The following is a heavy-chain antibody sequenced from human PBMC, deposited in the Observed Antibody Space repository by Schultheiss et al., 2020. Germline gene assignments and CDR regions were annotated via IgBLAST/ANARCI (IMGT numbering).Heavy chain of an antibody. CDR2: IYYSGST. D-gene: IGHD2-21*02. CDR3: ARMTDDY. CDR1: GGSISSSSYY. V-gene: IGHV4-61*01. Sequence: SQTLSLTCTVSGGSISSSSYYWSWIRQPPGKGLEWIGYIYYSGSTNYNPSLKSRVTISVDTSKNQFSLKLSSVTAADTAVYYCARMTDDYWGQGTLVTV. J-gene: IGHJ4*02.